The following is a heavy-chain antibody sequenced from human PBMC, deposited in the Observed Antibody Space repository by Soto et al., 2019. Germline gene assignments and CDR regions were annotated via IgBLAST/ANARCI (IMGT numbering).Heavy chain of an antibody. V-gene: IGHV1-69*01. CDR3: ARGPGITTLNWFDP. CDR2: IIPIFGTA. J-gene: IGHJ5*02. Sequence: QVQLVQSGAEVKKPGSSVKVSCKASGGTFSSYAISWVRQAPGQGLEWMGGIIPIFGTANYAQKFQGRVTITADESTSTADMELSSLRSEDTALYYCARGPGITTLNWFDPWGQGTLVTVSS. CDR1: GGTFSSYA. D-gene: IGHD3-3*01.